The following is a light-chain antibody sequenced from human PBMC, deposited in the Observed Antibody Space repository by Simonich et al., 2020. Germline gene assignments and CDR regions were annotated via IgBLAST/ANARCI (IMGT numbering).Light chain of an antibody. V-gene: IGLV2-14*03. J-gene: IGLJ3*02. CDR1: SSDVCGYNY. Sequence: QSALTQPASVSGSPGQSITISCTGTSSDVCGYNYVSCYQQHPGNAPKLMIYDVSNRPSGVSNRFSGSKSGNTASLTISGRQAEDEADYYCSSYTSSSTWVFGGGTKLTVL. CDR2: DVS. CDR3: SSYTSSSTWV.